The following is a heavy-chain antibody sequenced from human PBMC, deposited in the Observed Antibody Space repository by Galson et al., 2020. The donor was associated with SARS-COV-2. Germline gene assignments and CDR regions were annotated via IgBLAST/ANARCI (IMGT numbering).Heavy chain of an antibody. J-gene: IGHJ4*02. CDR1: GFNFRRYD. CDR2: ISDDGDTV. Sequence: GESLKISCAASGFNFRRYDMSWVRQTVGKGLEWVASISDDGDTVEYADSVKGRFTFSRDNSINTLYLQMNSLRDEDSALYYCVRDTLGPYWGQGTLVIVSS. V-gene: IGHV3-23*01. CDR3: VRDTLGPY.